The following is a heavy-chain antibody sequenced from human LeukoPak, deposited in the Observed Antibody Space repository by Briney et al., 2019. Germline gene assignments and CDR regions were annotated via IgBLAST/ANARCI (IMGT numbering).Heavy chain of an antibody. J-gene: IGHJ4*02. V-gene: IGHV1-2*02. CDR1: GGTFSSYA. Sequence: ASVKVSCKASGGTFSSYAISWVRQAPGQGPEWMGWINPNTGGTNYAQKFQDRVTMTRDTSINTAYMELSRLRSDDTAVYYCARDSRSSYNFDYWGQGTLVTVSS. CDR2: INPNTGGT. D-gene: IGHD6-6*01. CDR3: ARDSRSSYNFDY.